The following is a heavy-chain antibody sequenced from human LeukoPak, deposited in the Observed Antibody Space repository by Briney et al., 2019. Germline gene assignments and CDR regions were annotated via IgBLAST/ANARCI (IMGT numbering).Heavy chain of an antibody. V-gene: IGHV4-34*01. CDR1: GGSFSGYY. D-gene: IGHD3-22*01. CDR3: ARDAYDSRGYSFDY. J-gene: IGHJ4*02. Sequence: PSETLSLTCAVYGGSFSGYYWSWIRQPPGKGLEWIGEINHSGSTNYNPSLKSRVTISVDKSKNQFSLKLSSVTAADTAVYYCARDAYDSRGYSFDYWGQGTLVTVSS. CDR2: INHSGST.